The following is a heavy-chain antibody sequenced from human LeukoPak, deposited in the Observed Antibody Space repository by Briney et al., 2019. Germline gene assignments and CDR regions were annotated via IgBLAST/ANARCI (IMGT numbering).Heavy chain of an antibody. J-gene: IGHJ4*02. CDR1: GYTLTELS. CDR2: FDPEDGET. V-gene: IGHV1-24*01. Sequence: ASVKVSCKVSGYTLTELSMHWVRQAPGKGLEWMGGFDPEDGETIYAQKFQGRVTMTRDTSISTAYMELSRLRSDDTAVYYCARGSIASYYYDSSGYYYYWGQGTLVTVSS. CDR3: ARGSIASYYYDSSGYYYY. D-gene: IGHD3-22*01.